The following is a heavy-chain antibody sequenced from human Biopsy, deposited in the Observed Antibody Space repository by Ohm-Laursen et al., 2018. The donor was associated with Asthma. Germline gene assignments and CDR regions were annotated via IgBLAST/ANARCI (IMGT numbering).Heavy chain of an antibody. J-gene: IGHJ5*02. V-gene: IGHV1-2*06. CDR3: ARGQKSAGDRWFDP. D-gene: IGHD6-13*01. CDR2: INPNSGGT. Sequence: GASVKVSCKVSGYTFNAYYIHWMRQAPGQGLEWMGRINPNSGGTNYAQKFQGRVTMTRDTSISTAYMEVSRLRSDDTAVYYCARGQKSAGDRWFDPWGQGTLVTVSS. CDR1: GYTFNAYY.